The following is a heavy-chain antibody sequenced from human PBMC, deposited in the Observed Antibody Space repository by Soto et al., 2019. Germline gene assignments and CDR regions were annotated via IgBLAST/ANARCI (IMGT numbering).Heavy chain of an antibody. CDR2: ISDDGSNK. V-gene: IGHV3-30*14. CDR1: GFTFRTYA. D-gene: IGHD3-10*01. J-gene: IGHJ6*02. CDR3: ARGLTMVRARAYCGGRDV. Sequence: QVQLVESGGGVVQPGRSLRLSCAASGFTFRTYAMHWVRQAPGKGLEWLTLISDDGSNKYYADSVKGRFTISRDNNTNTLYLQMSSLRAEDPSLSYCARGLTMVRARAYCGGRDVWGRGSTVTASS.